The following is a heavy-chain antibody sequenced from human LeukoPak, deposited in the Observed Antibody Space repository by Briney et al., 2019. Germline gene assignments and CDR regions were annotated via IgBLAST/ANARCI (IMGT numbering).Heavy chain of an antibody. CDR1: GGSISSYY. V-gene: IGHV4-59*08. D-gene: IGHD5-24*01. CDR2: IYYSGST. CDR3: ARQGDGYNLWFDY. Sequence: SETLSLTCTVSGGSISSYYWSWIRQPPGKGLEWIGYIYYSGSTNYNPSLKSRATISVDTSKNQFSLKLSSVTAADTAVYYCARQGDGYNLWFDYWGQGTLVTVSS. J-gene: IGHJ4*02.